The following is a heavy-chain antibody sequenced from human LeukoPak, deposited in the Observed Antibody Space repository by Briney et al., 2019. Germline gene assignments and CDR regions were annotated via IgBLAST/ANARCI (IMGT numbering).Heavy chain of an antibody. V-gene: IGHV3-48*02. Sequence: PGGSLRLSCAASGFTFSSYSMNWVRQAPGKGLEWVSYISSSSSTIYYADSVKGRFTISRDNAKNSLYLQMNSLRDEDTAVYYCARDQGITILGVDDNWFDPWGQGTLVTVSS. D-gene: IGHD3-3*01. CDR2: ISSSSSTI. J-gene: IGHJ5*02. CDR3: ARDQGITILGVDDNWFDP. CDR1: GFTFSSYS.